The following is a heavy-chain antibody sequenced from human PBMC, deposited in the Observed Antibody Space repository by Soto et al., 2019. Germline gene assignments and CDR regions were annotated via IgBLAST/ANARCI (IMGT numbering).Heavy chain of an antibody. CDR2: INAGNGNT. V-gene: IGHV1-3*01. D-gene: IGHD4-17*01. CDR3: ARDPTSTVTTGFPYFDY. CDR1: GYTFTSYA. J-gene: IGHJ4*02. Sequence: QVQLVQSGAEVKKPGASVKVSCKASGYTFTSYAMHWVRQAPGQRLEWMGWINAGNGNTKYSQKFQGRVTITRDTAASTAYMELSSLRSEDTAVYYCARDPTSTVTTGFPYFDYWGQGTLVTVSS.